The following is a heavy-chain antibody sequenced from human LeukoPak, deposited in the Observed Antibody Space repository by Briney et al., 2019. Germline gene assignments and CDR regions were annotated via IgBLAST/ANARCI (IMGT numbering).Heavy chain of an antibody. CDR3: ARETYYYDSSGYSYYYYYMDV. V-gene: IGHV3-30*01. J-gene: IGHJ6*03. Sequence: GSLRLSCAASGFTFSSYAMHWVRQAPGKGLEWVAVISYDGSNKYYADSVKGRFTISRDNSKSTLYLQMNSLRAEDTAVYYCARETYYYDSSGYSYYYYYMDVWGKGTTVTVSS. CDR2: ISYDGSNK. D-gene: IGHD3-22*01. CDR1: GFTFSSYA.